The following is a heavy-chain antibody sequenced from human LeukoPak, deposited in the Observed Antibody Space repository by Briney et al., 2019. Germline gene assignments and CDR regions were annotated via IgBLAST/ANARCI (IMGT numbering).Heavy chain of an antibody. V-gene: IGHV3-48*03. J-gene: IGHJ4*02. D-gene: IGHD3-22*01. Sequence: GGSLRLSCAASGFTFSSYEMNWVRQAPGKGLEWVSYISSSGSTIYYADSVKGRFTISRDNAKNSLYLEMNNLRADDTAVYYCAKDPFRSYYDVGGYCDYWGQGTLVTVSS. CDR3: AKDPFRSYYDVGGYCDY. CDR2: ISSSGSTI. CDR1: GFTFSSYE.